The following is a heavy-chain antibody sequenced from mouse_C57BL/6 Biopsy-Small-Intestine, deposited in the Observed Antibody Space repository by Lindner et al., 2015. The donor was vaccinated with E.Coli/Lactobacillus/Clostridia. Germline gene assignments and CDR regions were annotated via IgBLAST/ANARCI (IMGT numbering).Heavy chain of an antibody. CDR1: AYTFTGYF. V-gene: IGHV1-53*01. CDR2: INLNNGGT. J-gene: IGHJ4*01. D-gene: IGHD4-1*02. Sequence: SVKVSCKASAYTFTGYFMHWVRQAPGQGLEWMGRINLNNGGTTYSQKFQGRVTMTRDTSIDTAYMDLSRLTSDDTAVYYCARDYAMTPNWEFDYWGQGTLVTVSS. CDR3: ARDYAMTPNWEFDY.